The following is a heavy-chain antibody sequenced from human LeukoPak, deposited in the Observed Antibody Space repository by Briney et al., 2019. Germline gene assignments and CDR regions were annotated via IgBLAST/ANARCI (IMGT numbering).Heavy chain of an antibody. D-gene: IGHD6-6*01. CDR1: GGSISSYY. J-gene: IGHJ4*02. V-gene: IGHV4-59*12. Sequence: SETLSLTCTVSGGSISSYYWSWIRQPPGKGLEWIGYIYYSGSTNYNPSLKSRVTISVDTSKNQFSLKLSSVTAADTAVYYCARLREYSSSPGDYWGQGTLVTVSS. CDR3: ARLREYSSSPGDY. CDR2: IYYSGST.